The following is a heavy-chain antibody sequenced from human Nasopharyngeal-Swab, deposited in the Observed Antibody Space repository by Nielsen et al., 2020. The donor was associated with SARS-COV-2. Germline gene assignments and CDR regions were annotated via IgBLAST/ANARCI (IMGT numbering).Heavy chain of an antibody. J-gene: IGHJ3*01. D-gene: IGHD3-22*01. V-gene: IGHV3-30*03. Sequence: GGSLRLSCAASGFTFSSYDMHWVRQAPGKGLEWVAVISYDGSNKYYADSVKGRFTISRDNSKNTLYLQMNSLRAEDTAVYYCARDLEGYYDTPAYWGQGTMVTVSS. CDR2: ISYDGSNK. CDR1: GFTFSSYD. CDR3: ARDLEGYYDTPAY.